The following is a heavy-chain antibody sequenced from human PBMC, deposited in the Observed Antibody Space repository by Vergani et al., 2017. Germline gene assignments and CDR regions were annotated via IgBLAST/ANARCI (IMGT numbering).Heavy chain of an antibody. V-gene: IGHV4-34*01. CDR2: INHSGST. CDR3: ARQEMATTTPAFDY. CDR1: GGSFSGYY. D-gene: IGHD5-24*01. J-gene: IGHJ4*02. Sequence: QVQLQQWGAGLLKPSETLSITCAVYGGSFSGYYWSWIRQPPGKGLEWIGEINHSGSTNYNPSLKSRVTISVDTSKNQFSLKLSSVTAADTAVYYCARQEMATTTPAFDYWGQGTLVTVSS.